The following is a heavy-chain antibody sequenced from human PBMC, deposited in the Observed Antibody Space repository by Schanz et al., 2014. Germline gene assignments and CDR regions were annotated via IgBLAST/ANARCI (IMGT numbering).Heavy chain of an antibody. CDR3: ARKMKLGVYGGKGHDSLDI. Sequence: EVQLVESGGGLIQPGGSLRLSCAASGFGFSSYSMNWVRQAPGKGLEWVSYISGSSRTIYYADSMKGRFTVSRDNAENALYLQMNSLRAEDTAVYYCARKMKLGVYGGKGHDSLDIWGQGTMVTDSS. D-gene: IGHD4-17*01. CDR2: ISGSSRTI. CDR1: GFGFSSYS. J-gene: IGHJ3*02. V-gene: IGHV3-48*01.